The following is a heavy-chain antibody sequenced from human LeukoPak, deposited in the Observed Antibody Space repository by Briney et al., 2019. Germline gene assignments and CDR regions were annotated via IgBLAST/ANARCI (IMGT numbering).Heavy chain of an antibody. CDR1: GGSISSYY. CDR3: ARDYIVVVPAANDAFDI. Sequence: SETLSLTCTVSGGSISSYYWSWIRQPAGKGLEWIGRIYTSESTNYNPSLKSRVTISVDTSKNQFSLKLSSVTAADTAVYYCARDYIVVVPAANDAFDIWGQGTMVTVSS. J-gene: IGHJ3*02. CDR2: IYTSEST. D-gene: IGHD2-2*01. V-gene: IGHV4-4*07.